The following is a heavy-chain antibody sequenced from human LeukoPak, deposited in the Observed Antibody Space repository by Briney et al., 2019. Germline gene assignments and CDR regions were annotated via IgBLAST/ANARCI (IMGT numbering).Heavy chain of an antibody. D-gene: IGHD2-2*02. CDR3: ARDSRIVVVPAAIGDNYYYYYGMDV. Sequence: SETLSLTCAVYGGSFSGYYWSWIRQPPGKGLEWIGYIYYSGSTNYNPSLKSRVTISVDTSKNQFSLKLSSVTAADTAVYYCARDSRIVVVPAAIGDNYYYYYGMDVWGQGTTVTVSS. CDR1: GGSFSGYY. CDR2: IYYSGST. V-gene: IGHV4-59*01. J-gene: IGHJ6*02.